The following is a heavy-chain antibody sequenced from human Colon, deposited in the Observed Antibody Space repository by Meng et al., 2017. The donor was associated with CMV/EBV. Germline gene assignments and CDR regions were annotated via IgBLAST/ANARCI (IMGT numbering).Heavy chain of an antibody. D-gene: IGHD2-2*01. J-gene: IGHJ4*02. Sequence: GGSLRLSCAASGFTFDDYAMHWVRQAPGKGLEWVSGISWDGAFIGYAGSVKGRFTISRDNAKNSLYLEMKSLGPEDTAIYYCTKDPSQAIVPSALDYWGQGTLVTVSS. CDR2: ISWDGAFI. V-gene: IGHV3-9*01. CDR1: GFTFDDYA. CDR3: TKDPSQAIVPSALDY.